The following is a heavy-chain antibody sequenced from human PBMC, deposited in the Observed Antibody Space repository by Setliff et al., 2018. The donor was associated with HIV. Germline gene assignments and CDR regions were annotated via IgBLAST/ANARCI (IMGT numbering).Heavy chain of an antibody. V-gene: IGHV4-4*09. J-gene: IGHJ4*02. CDR1: GGSISSYY. CDR2: IHSSGST. D-gene: IGHD3-10*01. Sequence: SETLSLTCTVSGGSISSYYWGWIRQPPGKGLEWIGNIHSSGSTNYNPSLKSRVTISVDTSKNQFSLKLSSVTAADTAVYYCARVGASGVPSTMDYFDSWGQGMLVTVSS. CDR3: ARVGASGVPSTMDYFDS.